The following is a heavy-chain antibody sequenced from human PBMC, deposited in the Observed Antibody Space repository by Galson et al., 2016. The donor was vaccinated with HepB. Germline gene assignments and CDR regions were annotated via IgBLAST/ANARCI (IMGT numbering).Heavy chain of an antibody. Sequence: SLRLSCAASGFAFSDYWMHWVRQVPGQGPVWVSRINNFGMSTDYADAVKGRFTISRDNARNVLFLQMNNMRVEDTAVYYCARGTTLRSLEWVFDSWGQGIVVSVSS. D-gene: IGHD3-3*01. CDR1: GFAFSDYW. CDR3: ARGTTLRSLEWVFDS. V-gene: IGHV3-74*01. J-gene: IGHJ5*01. CDR2: INNFGMST.